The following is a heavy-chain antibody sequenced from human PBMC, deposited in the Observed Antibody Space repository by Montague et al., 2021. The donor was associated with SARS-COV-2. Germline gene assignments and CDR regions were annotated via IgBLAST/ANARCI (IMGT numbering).Heavy chain of an antibody. CDR2: INHSGST. J-gene: IGHJ6*02. D-gene: IGHD3-10*01. CDR1: GGSFSGYY. V-gene: IGHV4-34*01. CDR3: ARASYYYGSGSYYTPCGMDV. Sequence: SETLSLTCTVYGGSFSGYYCSWIRHPPAKGLEWIGEINHSGSTNYNPSLTSRVTISVDTSKNQFPLKLSAVTAADTAVYYCARASYYYGSGSYYTPCGMDVWGQGTTVTVSS.